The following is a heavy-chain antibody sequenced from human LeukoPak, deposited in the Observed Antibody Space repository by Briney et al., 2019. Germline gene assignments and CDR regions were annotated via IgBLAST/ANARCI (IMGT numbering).Heavy chain of an antibody. CDR3: ARGRRGWGSYRPYDAFDI. V-gene: IGHV4-4*07. CDR2: IYTSGST. Sequence: SETLSLTCTVSGGSISSYYWSWIRQPAGKGLEWIGRIYTSGSTNYNPSLKSRVTMSVDTSKNQFSLKLSSVTAADTTVYYCARGRRGWGSYRPYDAFDIWGQGTMVTVSS. CDR1: GGSISSYY. J-gene: IGHJ3*02. D-gene: IGHD3-16*02.